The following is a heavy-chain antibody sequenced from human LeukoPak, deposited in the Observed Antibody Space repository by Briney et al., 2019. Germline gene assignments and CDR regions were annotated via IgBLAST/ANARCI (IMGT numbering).Heavy chain of an antibody. D-gene: IGHD2-15*01. CDR2: INHSGST. CDR3: ARYCSGGSCYYWDAFDI. V-gene: IGHV4-34*01. Sequence: SETLSLNCAVYGGSFSGYYWSWIRQPPGKGLEWIGEINHSGSTNYNPSLKSRVTISVDTSKNQFTLKLSSVTAADTAVYYCARYCSGGSCYYWDAFDIWGQETMVTVSS. J-gene: IGHJ3*02. CDR1: GGSFSGYY.